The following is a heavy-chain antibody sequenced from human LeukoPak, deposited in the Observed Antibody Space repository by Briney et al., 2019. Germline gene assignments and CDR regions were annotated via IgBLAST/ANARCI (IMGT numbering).Heavy chain of an antibody. J-gene: IGHJ4*02. CDR1: GYTLTELS. Sequence: ASVKVSCKVSGYTLTELSMHWVRQAPGKGLEWMGGFDPEDGETIYAQKFQDRVTMTKDTSTDTAYMELSSLRSEDTAVYYCATVGPHNEWELTDWGQGTLVTVSS. CDR2: FDPEDGET. CDR3: ATVGPHNEWELTD. D-gene: IGHD1-26*01. V-gene: IGHV1-24*01.